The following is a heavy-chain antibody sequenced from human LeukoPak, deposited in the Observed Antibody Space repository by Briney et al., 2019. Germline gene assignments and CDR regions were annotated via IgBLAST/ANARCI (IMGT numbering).Heavy chain of an antibody. CDR3: AKDRQDYKYLLS. D-gene: IGHD2-15*01. Sequence: PGGSLRLSCAASGFTFSSFAMSWVRQAPGKGLEWVSVISGSGGRTYYADSVKGRFTISRDTSKDTLYLQMDSLRAEDTGIYYCAKDRQDYKYLLSWGQGTLVTVSS. V-gene: IGHV3-23*01. CDR2: ISGSGGRT. CDR1: GFTFSSFA. J-gene: IGHJ4*02.